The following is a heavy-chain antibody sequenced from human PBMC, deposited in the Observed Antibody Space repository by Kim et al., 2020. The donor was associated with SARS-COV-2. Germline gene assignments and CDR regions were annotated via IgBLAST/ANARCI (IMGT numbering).Heavy chain of an antibody. J-gene: IGHJ4*02. CDR3: ARDLWFGELFPQFDY. D-gene: IGHD3-10*01. V-gene: IGHV4-39*07. Sequence: PSLKSRVTISVDTSKNQFSLKLSSVTAADTAVYYCARDLWFGELFPQFDYWGQGTLVTVSS.